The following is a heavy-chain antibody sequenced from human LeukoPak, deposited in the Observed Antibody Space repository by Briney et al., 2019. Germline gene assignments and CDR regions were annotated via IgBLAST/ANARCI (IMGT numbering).Heavy chain of an antibody. J-gene: IGHJ4*02. D-gene: IGHD4-11*01. CDR1: GFTFSSYS. CDR3: ARGGVTTVEYFDY. V-gene: IGHV3-48*01. CDR2: ISSSSSTI. Sequence: GGSLRLSCAASGFTFSSYSMNWVRQAPGKGLEWVSYISSSSSTIYYADSVKGRFTISRDNAKNSLYLQMNSLRAEDTAVYYCARGGVTTVEYFDYWGQGTLVTVSS.